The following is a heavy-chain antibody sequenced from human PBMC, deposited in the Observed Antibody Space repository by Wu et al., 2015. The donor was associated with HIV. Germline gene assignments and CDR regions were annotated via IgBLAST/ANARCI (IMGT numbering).Heavy chain of an antibody. CDR3: ASSLRSGNLFFLFDF. CDR1: GYTFTSYG. D-gene: IGHD1-26*01. Sequence: QVHLVQSGPEMKKPGASVKVSCKTSGYTFTSYGITWVRQAPGQGLEWMGWISTYNGYTYNTYTNYAQDFQGRVTMTTDTTASTAYIELSSLRSNDTAVYYCASSLRSGNLFFLFDFVGQGTLVHRLL. J-gene: IGHJ4*02. CDR2: ISTYNGYTYNTYT. V-gene: IGHV1-18*01.